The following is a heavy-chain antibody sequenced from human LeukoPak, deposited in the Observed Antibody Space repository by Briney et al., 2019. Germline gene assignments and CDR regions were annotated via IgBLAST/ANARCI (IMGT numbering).Heavy chain of an antibody. D-gene: IGHD3-22*01. J-gene: IGHJ3*02. CDR3: ARDDYDSSGYAI. CDR1: GGSISSGSYY. V-gene: IGHV4-61*02. Sequence: SQTLSLTCTVSGGSISSGSYYWSWIRQPAGKGLEWIGRIYTSGSTNYNPSLKSRVTISVDTSKTQSSLKLSSVTAADTAVYYCARDDYDSSGYAIWGQGTMVTVSS. CDR2: IYTSGST.